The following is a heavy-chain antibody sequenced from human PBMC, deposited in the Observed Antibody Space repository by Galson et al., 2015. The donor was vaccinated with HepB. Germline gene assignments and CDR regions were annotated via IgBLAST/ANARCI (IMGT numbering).Heavy chain of an antibody. CDR3: AKSRSYYGSGSPSYHLGY. CDR2: ISYDGSNE. D-gene: IGHD3-10*01. Sequence: SLRLSCAASGFTFSNYGMHWVRQAPGKGLEWVALISYDGSNEDYADSVKGRFTISRDNSKNTLYLQMNSLRPEDTAVYYCAKSRSYYGSGSPSYHLGYWGQGTLVTVSS. CDR1: GFTFSNYG. V-gene: IGHV3-30*18. J-gene: IGHJ4*02.